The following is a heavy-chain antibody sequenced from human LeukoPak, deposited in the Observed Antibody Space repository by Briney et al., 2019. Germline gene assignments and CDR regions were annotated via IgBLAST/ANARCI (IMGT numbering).Heavy chain of an antibody. D-gene: IGHD4-23*01. J-gene: IGHJ2*01. CDR2: IKQDGSEK. V-gene: IGHV3-7*03. CDR1: GFTFSSYW. CDR3: AREGGYGGSYWYFDL. Sequence: PGGSLRLSCAASGFTFSSYWVSWVRQAPGKGLEWVANIKQDGSEKYYVDSVKGRFTISRDNAKNSLYLQMNSLRAEDTAVYYCAREGGYGGSYWYFDLWGRGTLVTVSS.